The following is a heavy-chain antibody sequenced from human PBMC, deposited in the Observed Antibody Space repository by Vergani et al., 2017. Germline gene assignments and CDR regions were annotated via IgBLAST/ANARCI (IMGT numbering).Heavy chain of an antibody. V-gene: IGHV3-30*03. Sequence: QVQLVESGGGVVQPGRSLRLSCAASGFTFSSYGMHWVRQAPGKGLEWLAVISYDGSNKYYADSVKGRFTISRDNSKNKLYLQMNSLRAEDTAVYYCATGGLYGDRPFDYWGQGTLVTVSS. J-gene: IGHJ4*02. CDR2: ISYDGSNK. CDR1: GFTFSSYG. D-gene: IGHD4-17*01. CDR3: ATGGLYGDRPFDY.